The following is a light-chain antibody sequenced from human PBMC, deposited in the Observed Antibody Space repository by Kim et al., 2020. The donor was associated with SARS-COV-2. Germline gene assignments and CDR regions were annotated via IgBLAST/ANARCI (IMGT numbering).Light chain of an antibody. CDR3: QQYYSDYPT. CDR1: QSVLYNINNLNY. V-gene: IGKV4-1*01. Sequence: ATINCKSSQSVLYNINNLNYLAWYQQKPGQPPQLLIYWASTRQSGVPDRFSGSGSGTDFTLTISSLQAEDVAVYYCQQYYSDYPTFGGGTKVDIK. CDR2: WAS. J-gene: IGKJ4*01.